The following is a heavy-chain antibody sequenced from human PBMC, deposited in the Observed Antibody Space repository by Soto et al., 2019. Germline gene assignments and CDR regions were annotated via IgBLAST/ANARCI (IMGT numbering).Heavy chain of an antibody. CDR1: GFPFSAFS. CDR3: AREGGRHCSPSRCYNAFDI. CDR2: ISSSGSTI. J-gene: IGHJ3*02. Sequence: GGSLRLSCASSGFPFSAFSMNWVRQAPGKGLEWVAYISSSGSTIYYADSVKGRFAISRDNAKTSLYLQMDSLRDEDTAVYYCAREGGRHCSPSRCYNAFDIWGQGTTVTVSS. V-gene: IGHV3-48*02. D-gene: IGHD2-15*01.